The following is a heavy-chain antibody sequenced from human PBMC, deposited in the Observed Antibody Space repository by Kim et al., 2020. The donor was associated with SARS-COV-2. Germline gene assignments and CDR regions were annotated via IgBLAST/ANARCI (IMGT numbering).Heavy chain of an antibody. CDR2: INGGNGNT. V-gene: IGHV1-3*01. D-gene: IGHD3-3*01. Sequence: ASVKVSCKASGYTFTSYAMHWVRQAPGQRLEWMGWINGGNGNTKYSQKFQGRVTITRDTSASTAYMELSSLRSEDTAVYYCARESITIFVVAYYYFDYWGQGTLVTVSS. J-gene: IGHJ4*02. CDR1: GYTFTSYA. CDR3: ARESITIFVVAYYYFDY.